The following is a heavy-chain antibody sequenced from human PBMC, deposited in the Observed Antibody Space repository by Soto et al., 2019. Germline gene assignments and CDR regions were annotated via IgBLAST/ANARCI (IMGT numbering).Heavy chain of an antibody. Sequence: ASVKVSCKASGYTFIDYFIHWVRQAPGQGLEWMGCINPSSDATDYSQKFRGRVTMARDTSIGTASMELSRLRSDDNAVYYCVRGLRWRDLDYLG. CDR1: GYTFIDYF. CDR2: INPSSDAT. J-gene: IGHJ4*01. V-gene: IGHV1-2*02. D-gene: IGHD2-15*01. CDR3: VRGLRWRDLDY.